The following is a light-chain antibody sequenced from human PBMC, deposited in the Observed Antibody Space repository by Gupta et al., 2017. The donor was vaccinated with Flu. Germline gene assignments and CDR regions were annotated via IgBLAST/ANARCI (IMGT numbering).Light chain of an antibody. V-gene: IGKV2-28*01. CDR3: MQALQTPPT. J-gene: IGKJ1*01. Sequence: VTPVESASISVRSSQSLLHSNGNNYVDWYLQKPGQSPQLRIYLGSNRASGVPDRFSGSGSGTDFTLKIRRVEAEDVGVYYCMQALQTPPTFGQGTKVEIK. CDR2: LGS. CDR1: QSLLHSNGNNY.